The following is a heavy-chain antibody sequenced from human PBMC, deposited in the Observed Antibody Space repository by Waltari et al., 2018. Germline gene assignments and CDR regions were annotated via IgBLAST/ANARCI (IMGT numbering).Heavy chain of an antibody. V-gene: IGHV1-8*01. CDR2: MNPNSGNT. Sequence: QVQLVQSGAEVKKPGASVTVSCKASGYTFTSYDSNWVTQATGPGLEWLGWMNPNSGNTGYAQKFQGRVTMTRNTSISTAYMELSSLRSEDTAVYYCARDPPLNSYDAEDYWGQGTLVTVSS. CDR3: ARDPPLNSYDAEDY. J-gene: IGHJ4*02. CDR1: GYTFTSYD. D-gene: IGHD3-22*01.